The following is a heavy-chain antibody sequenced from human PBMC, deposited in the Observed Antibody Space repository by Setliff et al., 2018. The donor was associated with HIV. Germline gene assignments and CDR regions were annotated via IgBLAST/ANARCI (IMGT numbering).Heavy chain of an antibody. Sequence: PGESLKLSCKASGYRITTYWIAWVRQIPGKGLEWMGIIYPADSDTKYNPSFQGQVTMSVDKSISTAYLQWSSLKASDTAVYYCARLDTSGYSHYTVYDMDVWGQGTTVTVSS. CDR3: ARLDTSGYSHYTVYDMDV. J-gene: IGHJ6*02. CDR2: IYPADSDT. V-gene: IGHV5-51*01. CDR1: GYRITTYW. D-gene: IGHD3-22*01.